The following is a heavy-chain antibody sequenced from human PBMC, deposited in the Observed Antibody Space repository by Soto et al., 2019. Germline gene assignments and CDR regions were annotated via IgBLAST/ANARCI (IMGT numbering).Heavy chain of an antibody. D-gene: IGHD6-13*01. Sequence: GGSLRLSCAASGFTFSSYAMSWVRQAPGKGLEWVSAISGSGGSTYYADSVKGRFTISRDNSKNTLYLQMNSLRAEDTAVYYCAKSKYSSSWYLSGAFDIWGQGTMVTVSS. V-gene: IGHV3-23*01. CDR2: ISGSGGST. CDR3: AKSKYSSSWYLSGAFDI. CDR1: GFTFSSYA. J-gene: IGHJ3*02.